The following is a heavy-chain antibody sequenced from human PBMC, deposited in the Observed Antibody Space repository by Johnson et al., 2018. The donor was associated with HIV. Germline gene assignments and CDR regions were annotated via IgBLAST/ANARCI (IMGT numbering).Heavy chain of an antibody. Sequence: EVQLVESGGGVVRPGGSLRLSCAASGFTFDDYGMSWVRQAPGKGLEWVSGVNWNGGSTGYADSVKGRFTISRDNAKNSLYLQMNSLRAEDTAVYYCAPPPLVVTPMGDAFDIWGQGTMVTVSS. CDR3: APPPLVVTPMGDAFDI. J-gene: IGHJ3*02. CDR2: VNWNGGST. V-gene: IGHV3-20*04. CDR1: GFTFDDYG. D-gene: IGHD5-18*01.